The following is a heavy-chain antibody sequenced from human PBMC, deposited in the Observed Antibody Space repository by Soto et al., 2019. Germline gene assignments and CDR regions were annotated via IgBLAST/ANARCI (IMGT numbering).Heavy chain of an antibody. V-gene: IGHV1-3*01. J-gene: IGHJ6*02. D-gene: IGHD3-9*01. Sequence: QVQLVQSGAEVKKPGASVKVSCKASGYTFTAYAIHWVRQAPGQRLEWMGWLNAAHGNTEYSQKFQGRVTITRDTSASTAYMELSSLRSEDTAVYYCARDRPYYDTLTQDFYYYYGMDVWGQGTTVTVSS. CDR3: ARDRPYYDTLTQDFYYYYGMDV. CDR2: LNAAHGNT. CDR1: GYTFTAYA.